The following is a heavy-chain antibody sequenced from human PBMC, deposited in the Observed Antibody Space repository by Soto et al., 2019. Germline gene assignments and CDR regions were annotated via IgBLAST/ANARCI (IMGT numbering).Heavy chain of an antibody. Sequence: QVQLQESGPGLVKPSETLTLTCKVSSGSVSNYYWSWIRQPAGKGLVWIGRMYTGGSTNYNPSLKSRVTMSVDTSKNQFSLRLTSVTAADTAVYYCARASVGPPGGGSWTMPFDSWGRGTLVTVSS. CDR3: ARASVGPPGGGSWTMPFDS. D-gene: IGHD2-15*01. CDR1: SGSVSNYY. V-gene: IGHV4-4*07. J-gene: IGHJ4*02. CDR2: MYTGGST.